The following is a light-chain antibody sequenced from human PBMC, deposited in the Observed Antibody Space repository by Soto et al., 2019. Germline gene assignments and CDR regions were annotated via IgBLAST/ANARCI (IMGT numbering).Light chain of an antibody. CDR2: AAS. Sequence: EMVLTQSPGTLSLSPGERATLSCRACQSISSSYLAWYQQRPGQAPRILIYAASSRATGIPDRFSGGGSATDFTLTVSRLEPEDFAVYYCQQYGSSPRTFGQGTKLEIK. CDR3: QQYGSSPRT. CDR1: QSISSSY. J-gene: IGKJ2*01. V-gene: IGKV3-20*01.